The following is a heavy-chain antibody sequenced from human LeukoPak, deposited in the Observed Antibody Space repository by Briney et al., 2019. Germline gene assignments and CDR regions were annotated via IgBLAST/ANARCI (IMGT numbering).Heavy chain of an antibody. J-gene: IGHJ5*02. Sequence: SVTLSLTCSVAGVSINGYYWSWIRQPPGKRLEWIGYIYYSRSTIYNPSLKSRITISVDTSKNQVSLELSPVTAADTALYYCARGRYFDWLPSNWFDPWGQGTLVTVSS. CDR1: GVSINGYY. CDR3: ARGRYFDWLPSNWFDP. V-gene: IGHV4-59*01. D-gene: IGHD3-9*01. CDR2: IYYSRST.